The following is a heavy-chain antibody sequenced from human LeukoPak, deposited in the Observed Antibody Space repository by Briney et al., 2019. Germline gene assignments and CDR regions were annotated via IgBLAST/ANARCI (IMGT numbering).Heavy chain of an antibody. Sequence: SVNVSCKASGYTFTSYDINWVRQATGQGLEWMGGIIPIFGTANYAQKFQGRVTITADESTSTAYMELSSLRSEDTAVYYCATGKAAPGPWFDPWGQGTLVTVSS. CDR1: GYTFTSYD. CDR3: ATGKAAPGPWFDP. D-gene: IGHD6-13*01. CDR2: IIPIFGTA. J-gene: IGHJ5*02. V-gene: IGHV1-69*13.